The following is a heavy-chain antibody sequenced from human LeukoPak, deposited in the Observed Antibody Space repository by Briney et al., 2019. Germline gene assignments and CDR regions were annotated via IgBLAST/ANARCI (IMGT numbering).Heavy chain of an antibody. D-gene: IGHD1-1*01. CDR1: GYTFTGYY. Sequence: ASVKVSCKASGYTFTGYYMHWVRQAPGQGLEWMGWINPNGGDTNYAQKFQGRVTMTTDTSISTAYMELSGLISDDTAVYFCARGFIGTGGDYWGQGTLVTVSS. J-gene: IGHJ4*02. CDR2: INPNGGDT. V-gene: IGHV1-2*02. CDR3: ARGFIGTGGDY.